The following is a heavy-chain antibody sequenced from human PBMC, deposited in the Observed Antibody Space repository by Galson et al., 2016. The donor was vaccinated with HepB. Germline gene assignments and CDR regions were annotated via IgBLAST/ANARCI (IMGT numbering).Heavy chain of an antibody. V-gene: IGHV6-1*01. Sequence: CAISGDSVSSYSVAWNWIGQSPSRGLEWLARTYYRSKWYTDYAPSFRSRISLSPDTSNNQFSRQLNSGTPEDTAVYYCARGGWGDFNWFDPWGQGILVTVSS. J-gene: IGHJ5*02. D-gene: IGHD2-21*01. CDR3: ARGGWGDFNWFDP. CDR2: TYYRSKWYT. CDR1: GDSVSSYSVA.